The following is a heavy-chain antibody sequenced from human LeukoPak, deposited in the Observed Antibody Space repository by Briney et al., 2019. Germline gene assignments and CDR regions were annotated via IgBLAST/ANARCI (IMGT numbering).Heavy chain of an antibody. V-gene: IGHV3-74*01. CDR2: INTDGSST. J-gene: IGHJ3*01. CDR1: GFTFSSYW. CDR3: VRGMRDFWSGFDAFDL. D-gene: IGHD3-3*01. Sequence: GTSLRLSCAASGFTFSSYWMHWVRQAPGKGLVWVSRINTDGSSTNYADSVRGRFTISRDNAKRTLYLQMNSLRAEDTAVYYCVRGMRDFWSGFDAFDLWGQGTMVIVSS.